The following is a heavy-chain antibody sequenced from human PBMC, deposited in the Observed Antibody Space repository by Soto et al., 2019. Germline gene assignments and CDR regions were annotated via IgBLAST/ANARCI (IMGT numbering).Heavy chain of an antibody. Sequence: EVQLVESGGGLVQPGGSLRLSCAASGFTFGIYSMNWIRQAPGKGLEWVSYITSSSSTIYYADSVKGRFTISRDNDENSLYLQMNSLRAEDTAVYYCARDGRNGYDDYWGQGILVNVSS. J-gene: IGHJ4*02. CDR3: ARDGRNGYDDY. D-gene: IGHD5-12*01. V-gene: IGHV3-48*01. CDR1: GFTFGIYS. CDR2: ITSSSSTI.